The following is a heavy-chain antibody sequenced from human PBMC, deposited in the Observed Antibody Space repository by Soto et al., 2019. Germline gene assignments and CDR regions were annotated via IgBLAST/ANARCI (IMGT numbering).Heavy chain of an antibody. V-gene: IGHV4-30-4*01. J-gene: IGHJ6*02. D-gene: IGHD4-17*01. CDR3: AREGYDYGDDYYYYGMDV. CDR2: IYYSGST. CDR1: GGSISSGDYY. Sequence: NPSETLSLTCTVSGGSISSGDYYWSWIRQPPGKGLEWIGYIYYSGSTYYNPSLKSRVTISVDTSKNQFSLKLSSVTAADTAVYYCAREGYDYGDDYYYYGMDVWGQGTTVTVSS.